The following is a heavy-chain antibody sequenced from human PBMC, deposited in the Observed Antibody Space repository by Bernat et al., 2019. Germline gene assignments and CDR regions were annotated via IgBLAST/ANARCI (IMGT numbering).Heavy chain of an antibody. V-gene: IGHV3-23*04. CDR1: GFTFSSYA. Sequence: VQLVESGGGLVQPGGSLRLSCAASGFTFSSYAMSWVRQAPGKGLEWVSAISGSGGSTYYADSVKGRFTISRDNSKNTLYLQMNSLRAEDTAVYYCAKGRPVMLAYCGGDCYYFDYWGQGTLVTVSS. CDR2: ISGSGGST. J-gene: IGHJ4*02. D-gene: IGHD2-21*02. CDR3: AKGRPVMLAYCGGDCYYFDY.